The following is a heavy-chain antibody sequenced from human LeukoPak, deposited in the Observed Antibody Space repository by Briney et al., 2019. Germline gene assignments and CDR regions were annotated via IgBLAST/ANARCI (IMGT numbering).Heavy chain of an antibody. CDR3: AEEGLTAYYIGKY. Sequence: PGGSLRLSCAASGFTFSSYAMNWVRQAPGKGLEWVSAISGSGGSTYYTDSVKGRFTISRDNSKNTLYLQMNSLRAEDTAVYYCAEEGLTAYYIGKYWGQGTLVTVSS. D-gene: IGHD3-9*01. V-gene: IGHV3-23*01. J-gene: IGHJ4*02. CDR2: ISGSGGST. CDR1: GFTFSSYA.